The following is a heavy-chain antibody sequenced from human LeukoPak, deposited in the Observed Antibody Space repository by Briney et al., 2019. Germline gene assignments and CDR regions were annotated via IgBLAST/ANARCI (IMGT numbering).Heavy chain of an antibody. CDR3: ANLVGATPRYGMDV. Sequence: SGGSLRLSYAASGFTFSSYGMHWVRQAPGKGLEWVAVISYDGSNKYYADSVKGRFTISRDNSKNTLYLQMNSLRAEDAAVYYCANLVGATPRYGMDVWGQGTTVTVSS. CDR1: GFTFSSYG. V-gene: IGHV3-30*18. CDR2: ISYDGSNK. D-gene: IGHD1-26*01. J-gene: IGHJ6*02.